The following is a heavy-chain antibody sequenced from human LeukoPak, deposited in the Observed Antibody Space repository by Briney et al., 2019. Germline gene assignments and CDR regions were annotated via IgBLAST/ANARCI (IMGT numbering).Heavy chain of an antibody. V-gene: IGHV3-21*01. J-gene: IGHJ5*02. Sequence: GGSLRLSCAASGFTFSVYTMNWVRQAPGKGLEWVSSISGSSDHTYYADSMKGRFTISRDNAKNLLYLQMSSLRAEDTAVYYCARDAADIVLVPPAMIWFDPWGQGTLVTVSS. CDR1: GFTFSVYT. D-gene: IGHD2-2*01. CDR2: ISGSSDHT. CDR3: ARDAADIVLVPPAMIWFDP.